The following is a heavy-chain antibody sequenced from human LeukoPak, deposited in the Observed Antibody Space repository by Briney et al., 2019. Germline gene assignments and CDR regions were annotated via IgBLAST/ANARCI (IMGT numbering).Heavy chain of an antibody. CDR3: ARGFRDTAMFLDY. CDR2: ISGSGSTI. V-gene: IGHV3-48*04. J-gene: IGHJ4*02. Sequence: GGSLRLSCAASGFTFSSYWMHWVRQAPGKGLEWLSCISGSGSTIYYADSVKGRFTISRDNAKKSLYLQLNSLRAEDTAVYYCARGFRDTAMFLDYWGQGTLVTVSS. CDR1: GFTFSSYW. D-gene: IGHD5-18*01.